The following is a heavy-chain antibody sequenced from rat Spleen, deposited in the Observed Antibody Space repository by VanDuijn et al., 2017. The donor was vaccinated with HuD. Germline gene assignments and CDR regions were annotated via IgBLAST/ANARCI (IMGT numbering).Heavy chain of an antibody. Sequence: QVQLKESGPGLIQPSQTLSLTCTVSGLSLTSHSLSWIRQPPGKSLVWMGTIWAGGGTNYNSAVQSRLSISRDTSKSQVFLKMNSLQTDETAIYFCTRDFGDYWGQGVMVTVSS. J-gene: IGHJ2*01. V-gene: IGHV2-47*01. CDR1: GLSLTSHS. CDR2: IWAGGGT. CDR3: TRDFGDY. D-gene: IGHD4-3*01.